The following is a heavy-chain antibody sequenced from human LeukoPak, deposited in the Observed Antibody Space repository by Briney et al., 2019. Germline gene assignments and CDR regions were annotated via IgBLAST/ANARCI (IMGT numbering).Heavy chain of an antibody. D-gene: IGHD4-17*01. J-gene: IGHJ5*02. CDR3: ARVHYGGWFDP. Sequence: GGSLRLSCAASGFTFDDYAMHWVRQAPGKGLEWVSGISWNSGHKGYADSVKGRFTISRDNAKNSLYLQMNSLRAEDTAVYYCARVHYGGWFDPWGQGTLVTVSS. V-gene: IGHV3-9*01. CDR2: ISWNSGHK. CDR1: GFTFDDYA.